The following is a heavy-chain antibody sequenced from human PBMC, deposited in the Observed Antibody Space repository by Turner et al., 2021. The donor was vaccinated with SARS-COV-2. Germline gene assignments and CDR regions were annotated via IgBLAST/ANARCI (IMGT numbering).Heavy chain of an antibody. D-gene: IGHD1-7*01. CDR2: IIPILDIE. CDR1: GGTFSSYS. Sequence: QVQLVQSGAEVKKPGSSVKVSCKASGGTFSSYSISWVRQAPGQGLEWRGRIIPILDIENYEQKSKNRVTITANKSTSKAYRERGGVRSEEKAVYYCGGAGGGTTYPLEYWGQGTLVTVSS. J-gene: IGHJ4*02. V-gene: IGHV1-69*04. CDR3: GGAGGGTTYPLEY.